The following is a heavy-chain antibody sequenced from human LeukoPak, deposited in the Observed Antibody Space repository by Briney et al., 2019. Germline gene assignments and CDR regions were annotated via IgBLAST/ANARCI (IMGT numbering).Heavy chain of an antibody. J-gene: IGHJ4*02. CDR2: INPNSGGT. CDR1: GYTFTGYY. Sequence: ASVKVSCKASGYTFTGYYMHWVRQAPGQGLEWMGRINPNSGGTNYAQKFQGRVTMTRDTSISTAYMELSRLRSDDTAVSYCARYSNSQSPFDYWGQGTLVTVSS. V-gene: IGHV1-2*06. CDR3: ARYSNSQSPFDY. D-gene: IGHD4-11*01.